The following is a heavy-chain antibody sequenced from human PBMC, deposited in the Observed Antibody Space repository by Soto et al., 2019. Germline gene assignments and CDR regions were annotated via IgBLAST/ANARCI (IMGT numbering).Heavy chain of an antibody. J-gene: IGHJ6*02. D-gene: IGHD3-3*01. V-gene: IGHV3-23*01. Sequence: EVQLLESGGGLVQPGGSLRLSCAASGFTFSSYAMSWVRQAPGKGLEWVSAISGSGVSTYYADSVKGRFTISRDNSKNTLYLQMNSLRAEDTAVYYCAKDYDFWSGYRYGMDVWGQGTTVTLSS. CDR3: AKDYDFWSGYRYGMDV. CDR2: ISGSGVST. CDR1: GFTFSSYA.